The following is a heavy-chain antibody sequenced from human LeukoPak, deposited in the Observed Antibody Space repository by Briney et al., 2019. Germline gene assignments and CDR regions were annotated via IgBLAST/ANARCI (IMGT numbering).Heavy chain of an antibody. Sequence: GGSLRLSCAASGFTVSGNYMSWVRQAPGKGLEWISLIYSGGDTYYPDSVRGRFTISRDNSKNTLYLQMNSLRAEDTALYFCANEVRPNDYWGRGTLVTVSP. D-gene: IGHD4/OR15-4a*01. CDR3: ANEVRPNDY. CDR2: IYSGGDT. V-gene: IGHV3-53*01. J-gene: IGHJ4*02. CDR1: GFTVSGNY.